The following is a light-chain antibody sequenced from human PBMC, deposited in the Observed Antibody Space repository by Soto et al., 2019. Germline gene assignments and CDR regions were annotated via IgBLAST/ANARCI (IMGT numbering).Light chain of an antibody. CDR1: ESITSTY. J-gene: IGKJ1*01. Sequence: EIVLTQSPGTLSLSPGERATLSCRASESITSTYLAWYQQKPGQAPRLPIYGASSRATGIPDRFSGSGSGTDFTLTISRLEPEDFALYYCQQYSSLPRTFGQGTKVDIK. V-gene: IGKV3-20*01. CDR3: QQYSSLPRT. CDR2: GAS.